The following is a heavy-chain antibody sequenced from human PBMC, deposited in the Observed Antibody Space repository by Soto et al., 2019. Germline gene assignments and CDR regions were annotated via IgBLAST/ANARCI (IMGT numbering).Heavy chain of an antibody. CDR1: GYTFTSYG. V-gene: IGHV1-18*01. D-gene: IGHD6-13*01. J-gene: IGHJ6*02. Sequence: ASVKVSCKASGYTFTSYGISWVRQAPGQGLEWMGWISAYNGNTNYAQKLQGRVTMTTDTSTSTAYMELRSLSSDDTAVYYCARVIAAAGDYYYVLDVWGQGTTCTVS. CDR2: ISAYNGNT. CDR3: ARVIAAAGDYYYVLDV.